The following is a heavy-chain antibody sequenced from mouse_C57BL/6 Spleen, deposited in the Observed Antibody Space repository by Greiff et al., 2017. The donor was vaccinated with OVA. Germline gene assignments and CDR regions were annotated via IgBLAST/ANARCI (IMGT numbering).Heavy chain of an antibody. J-gene: IGHJ1*03. CDR2: IYPGSGST. CDR3: ARSDYGSSSWYFDV. D-gene: IGHD1-1*01. Sequence: QVQLQQPGAELVMPGASVKLSCKASGYTFTSYWMHWVKQRPGQGLEWIGDIYPGSGSTNYNEKFKSKATLTVDTSSSTAYMQLSSLTSEDSAVYYCARSDYGSSSWYFDVWGTGTTVTVSS. V-gene: IGHV1-55*01. CDR1: GYTFTSYW.